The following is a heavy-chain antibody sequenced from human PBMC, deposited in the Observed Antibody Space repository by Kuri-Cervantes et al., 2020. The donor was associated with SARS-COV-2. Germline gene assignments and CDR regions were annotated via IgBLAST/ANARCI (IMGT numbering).Heavy chain of an antibody. J-gene: IGHJ4*02. CDR1: GFLFSASA. CDR3: AKDAAAAVKVCYFDY. CDR2: VRGKANNYAT. Sequence: GESLKISCEVSGFLFSASAIHWVRQGSGKGLEWVGRVRGKANNYATAYAASVKGRFTISRDNSKNTLYLQMNSLRAEDTAVYYCAKDAAAAVKVCYFDYWGQGTLVTVSS. V-gene: IGHV3-73*01. D-gene: IGHD6-13*01.